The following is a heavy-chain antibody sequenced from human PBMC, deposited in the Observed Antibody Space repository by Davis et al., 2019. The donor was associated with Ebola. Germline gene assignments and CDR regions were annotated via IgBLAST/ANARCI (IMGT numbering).Heavy chain of an antibody. J-gene: IGHJ6*02. CDR3: ARDRTIRDIVLVPAAAPYGMDV. Sequence: GESLKISCAASGFTFSSYSMNWVRQAPGKGLEWVSSISSSSSYIYYADSVKGRFTISRGNAKNALYLQMNSLRAEDTAVYYCARDRTIRDIVLVPAAAPYGMDVWGQGTTVTVSS. D-gene: IGHD2-2*01. V-gene: IGHV3-21*01. CDR1: GFTFSSYS. CDR2: ISSSSSYI.